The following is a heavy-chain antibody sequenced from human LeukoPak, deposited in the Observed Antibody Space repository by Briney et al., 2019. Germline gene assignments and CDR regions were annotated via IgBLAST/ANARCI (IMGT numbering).Heavy chain of an antibody. Sequence: PGGSLRLSCAASGFTFSSCWMHWVRHAPGKGLVWVSRINSDGSSITYADSVKGRFTISRDNAKNTLYLQMNSLRVEDTAVYYCAREGRVSGYDFDCWGQGTLVTVSS. CDR1: GFTFSSCW. CDR2: INSDGSSI. D-gene: IGHD5-12*01. J-gene: IGHJ4*02. V-gene: IGHV3-74*03. CDR3: AREGRVSGYDFDC.